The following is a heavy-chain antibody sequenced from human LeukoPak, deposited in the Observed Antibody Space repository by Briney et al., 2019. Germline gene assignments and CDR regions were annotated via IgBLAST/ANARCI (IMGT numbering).Heavy chain of an antibody. J-gene: IGHJ3*02. Sequence: SETLSLTCAVYGGSFSGYYWSWIRKPPGKGLEWIGEINHSGSTNYNPSLKSRVTISVDTSKNQFSLKLSSVTAADTAVYYCGYGGSSPKLGPNDAFDIWGQGTMVTVSS. V-gene: IGHV4-34*01. D-gene: IGHD1-26*01. CDR3: GYGGSSPKLGPNDAFDI. CDR1: GGSFSGYY. CDR2: INHSGST.